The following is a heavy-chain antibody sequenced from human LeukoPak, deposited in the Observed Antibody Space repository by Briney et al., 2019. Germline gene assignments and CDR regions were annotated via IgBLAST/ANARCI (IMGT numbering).Heavy chain of an antibody. CDR3: ASHSGYDIQKRDY. CDR2: ISSSSSYI. Sequence: GGSLRLSCAASGSTFSSYSMNWVRQAPGKGLEWVSSISSSSSYIYYADSVKGRFTISRDNAKNSLYLQMNSLRAEDTAVYYCASHSGYDIQKRDYWGQGTLVTVSS. D-gene: IGHD5-12*01. V-gene: IGHV3-21*01. CDR1: GSTFSSYS. J-gene: IGHJ4*02.